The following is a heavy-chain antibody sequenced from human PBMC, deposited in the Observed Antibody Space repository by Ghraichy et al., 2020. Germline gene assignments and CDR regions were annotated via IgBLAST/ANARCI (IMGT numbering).Heavy chain of an antibody. CDR3: ARGRYCIPGSCSTGFQH. Sequence: ASVKVSCKASGYTFTSYDINWVRQATGQGLEWMGWMNPNSGNTGYAQKFQGRVSMTKSTSINTAYMELSSLRSEDTGVYYCARGRYCIPGSCSTGFQHWGQGTLVIVSS. V-gene: IGHV1-8*01. CDR1: GYTFTSYD. D-gene: IGHD2-15*01. J-gene: IGHJ1*01. CDR2: MNPNSGNT.